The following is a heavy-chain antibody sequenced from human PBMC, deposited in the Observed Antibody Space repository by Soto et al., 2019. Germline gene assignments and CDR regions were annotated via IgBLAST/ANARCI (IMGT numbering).Heavy chain of an antibody. Sequence: QVQLVQSGAEVKKPGASVKVSCKASGYTFTGYYMHWVRQAPGQGLEWMGWINPNSCGTNYSQKFQGWVTMTRDTSISTAYMELSRLRSDDTAVYYCARVMYYGSGRPHYGMDVWGQGTTVTVSS. CDR2: INPNSCGT. CDR1: GYTFTGYY. J-gene: IGHJ6*02. D-gene: IGHD3-10*01. V-gene: IGHV1-2*04. CDR3: ARVMYYGSGRPHYGMDV.